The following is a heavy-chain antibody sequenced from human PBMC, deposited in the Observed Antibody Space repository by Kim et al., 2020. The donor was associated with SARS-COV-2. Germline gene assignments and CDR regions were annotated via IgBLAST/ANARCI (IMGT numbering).Heavy chain of an antibody. Sequence: SVKVSCKASGGTFSSYAISWVRQAPGQGLEWMGGIIPIFGTANYAQKFQGRVTITADESTSTAYMELSSLRSEDTAVYYCARPIAAADNWYFDLWGRGTLVTVSS. V-gene: IGHV1-69*13. J-gene: IGHJ2*01. CDR1: GGTFSSYA. CDR3: ARPIAAADNWYFDL. CDR2: IIPIFGTA. D-gene: IGHD6-13*01.